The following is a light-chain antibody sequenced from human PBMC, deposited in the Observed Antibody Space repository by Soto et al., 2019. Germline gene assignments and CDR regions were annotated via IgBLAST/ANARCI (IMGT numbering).Light chain of an antibody. V-gene: IGLV1-40*01. CDR3: QSYDRSLSAWV. CDR1: SSNIGAGYD. CDR2: GNI. Sequence: QSVLTQPPSVSGALGQRVPISCTGSSSNIGAGYDVHWYQQLPGTAPKLLIYGNINRPSGVPDRFSGSKSGTSASLAITGLQAEDEADYYCQSYDRSLSAWVFGGGTKLTVL. J-gene: IGLJ3*02.